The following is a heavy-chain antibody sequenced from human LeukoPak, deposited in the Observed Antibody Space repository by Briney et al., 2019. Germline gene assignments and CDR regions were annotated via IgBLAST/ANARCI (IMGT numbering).Heavy chain of an antibody. D-gene: IGHD3-10*01. CDR3: ARGRRGSDVSGTYIFDS. CDR1: RGSFSGYS. Sequence: SETLSLTCATYRGSFSGYSWSWVGQPPGKGLAWIGEIRHSGTTNFDPSLKSRVTTSLDPSKNQFSLKLRPVTAADTAVYYCARGRRGSDVSGTYIFDSWGQGILVTVSS. V-gene: IGHV4-34*01. J-gene: IGHJ4*02. CDR2: IRHSGTT.